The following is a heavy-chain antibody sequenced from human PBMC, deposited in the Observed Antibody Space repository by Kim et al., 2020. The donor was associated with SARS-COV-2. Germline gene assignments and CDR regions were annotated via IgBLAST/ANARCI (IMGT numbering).Heavy chain of an antibody. V-gene: IGHV4-34*01. Sequence: SETLSLTCAVYGGSFSGYYWSGIRQPPGKGLEGIGEINHGGSTNYNPSLKSRVTISVDTSKNQFSLKLSSVTAADTAVYYCASLSRRKYSSSWGYYYYGMDVWGQGTTVTVSS. J-gene: IGHJ6*02. CDR3: ASLSRRKYSSSWGYYYYGMDV. CDR1: GGSFSGYY. CDR2: INHGGST. D-gene: IGHD6-13*01.